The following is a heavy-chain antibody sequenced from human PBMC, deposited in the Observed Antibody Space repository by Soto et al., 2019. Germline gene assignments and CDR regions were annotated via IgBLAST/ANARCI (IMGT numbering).Heavy chain of an antibody. V-gene: IGHV3-30-3*01. D-gene: IGHD6-13*01. CDR2: ISYDGSNK. CDR1: VFTFISYA. Sequence: GWSLRLACASSVFTFISYAMHWVRQAPGKGLEWVAVISYDGSNKYYADSVKGRFTISRDNSKNTLYLQMNSLRAEDTAVYYCARAYSNYGMDVWGQGTTVTVSS. CDR3: ARAYSNYGMDV. J-gene: IGHJ6*02.